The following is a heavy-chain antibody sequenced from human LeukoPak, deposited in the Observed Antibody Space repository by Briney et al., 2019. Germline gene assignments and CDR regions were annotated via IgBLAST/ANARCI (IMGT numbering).Heavy chain of an antibody. CDR1: GDSVSSNSAA. D-gene: IGHD2-8*01. CDR2: TYYRSKWYN. CDR3: ARAQGVSGMNWFDP. J-gene: IGHJ5*02. V-gene: IGHV6-1*01. Sequence: SQTLSLTCGISGDSVSSNSAAWNWIRQSPSRGLEWLGRTYYRSKWYNDYAVTVKSRITINPDTSKNQFSLQLNSVTPYDTAVYYCARAQGVSGMNWFDPWGQGTLVAVSS.